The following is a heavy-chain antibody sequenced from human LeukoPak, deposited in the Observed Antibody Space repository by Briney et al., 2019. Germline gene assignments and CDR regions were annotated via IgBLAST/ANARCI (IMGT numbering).Heavy chain of an antibody. CDR1: GFTFSSYS. J-gene: IGHJ4*02. Sequence: PGGSLRLSCAASGFTFSSYSMNWVRQAPGKGLEWVSSISSSSTYIYYADSVKGRFTVSRDNAKNSLYLQMNSLRAEDTAVYYCARARYSSSLRGDYWGQGTLVTVSS. CDR3: ARARYSSSLRGDY. V-gene: IGHV3-21*01. CDR2: ISSSSTYI. D-gene: IGHD6-13*01.